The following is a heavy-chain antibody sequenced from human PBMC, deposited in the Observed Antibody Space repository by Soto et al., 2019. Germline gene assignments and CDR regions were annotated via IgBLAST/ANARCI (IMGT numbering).Heavy chain of an antibody. V-gene: IGHV3-33*01. J-gene: IGHJ4*02. CDR3: ARDRLQWLVSSFDY. D-gene: IGHD6-19*01. CDR2: IWYDGSNK. Sequence: QVQLVESGGGVVQPGRSLRLSCAASGFTFSSYGMHWVRQAPGKGLEWVAVIWYDGSNKYYADSVKGRFTISRDNSKNTLYLQMNSLRAEDPAVYYCARDRLQWLVSSFDYWGQGTLVTVSS. CDR1: GFTFSSYG.